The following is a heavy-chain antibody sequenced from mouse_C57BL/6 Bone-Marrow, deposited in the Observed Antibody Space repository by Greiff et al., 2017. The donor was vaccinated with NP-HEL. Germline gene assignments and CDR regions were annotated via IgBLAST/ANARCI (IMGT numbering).Heavy chain of an antibody. CDR2: IRNKANNHAT. J-gene: IGHJ1*03. CDR3: TRERGTTVVSYWYFDV. Sequence: DVHLVESGGGLVQPGGSMKLSCAASGFTFSDAWMDWVRQSPEKGLEWVAEIRNKANNHATYYAESVKGRFTISRDDSKSSVYLQMNSLRAEDTGIYYCTRERGTTVVSYWYFDVWGTGTTVTVSS. CDR1: GFTFSDAW. V-gene: IGHV6-6*01. D-gene: IGHD1-1*01.